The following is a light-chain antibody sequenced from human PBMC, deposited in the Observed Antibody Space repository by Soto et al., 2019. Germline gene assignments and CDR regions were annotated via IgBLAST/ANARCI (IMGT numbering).Light chain of an antibody. CDR1: QSISSN. CDR2: GAS. CDR3: QQGDIWPWT. V-gene: IGKV3-15*01. J-gene: IGKJ1*01. Sequence: EIVMTQSPGTLSVSPGERASLSCRASQSISSNLAWYQQKPGQAPRLLIYGASTRATGIPARFSGSGSGTEFTLTISSLQSEDFATYYCQQGDIWPWTFGQGTKVDIK.